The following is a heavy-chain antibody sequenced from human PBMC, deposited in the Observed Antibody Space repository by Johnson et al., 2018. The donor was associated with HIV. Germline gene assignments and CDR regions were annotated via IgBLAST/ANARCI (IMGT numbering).Heavy chain of an antibody. J-gene: IGHJ3*02. CDR2: ISYDGNNK. CDR1: GFTFSSYA. D-gene: IGHD2-2*01. CDR3: AREDCSSTRCSDWDSAFDI. Sequence: QVQLVESGGGVVQPGRSLRLSCAASGFTFSSYAIHWVRQAPGKGLEWVAVISYDGNNKYYADSVKGRFTISRDNSKNTLHLQMNSLRAEDAAVYYCAREDCSSTRCSDWDSAFDIWGQGTMVTVSS. V-gene: IGHV3-30*04.